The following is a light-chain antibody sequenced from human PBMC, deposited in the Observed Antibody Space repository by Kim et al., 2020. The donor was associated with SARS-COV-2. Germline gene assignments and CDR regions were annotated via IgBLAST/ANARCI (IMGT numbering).Light chain of an antibody. J-gene: IGLJ2*01. CDR3: CSYAGSSSVV. Sequence: LTQPASVSGSPGQSTTISCTGTSSDVGSYNLVSWYQQHPGKAPKLMIYEGTKRPSGISNRFSGSKSGNTASLTISGLQAEDEADYYCCSYAGSSSVVFGGGTQLTVL. V-gene: IGLV2-23*01. CDR1: SSDVGSYNL. CDR2: EGT.